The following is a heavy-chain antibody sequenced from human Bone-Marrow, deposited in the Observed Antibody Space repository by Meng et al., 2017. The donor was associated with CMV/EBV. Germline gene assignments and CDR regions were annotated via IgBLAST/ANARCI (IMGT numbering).Heavy chain of an antibody. V-gene: IGHV3-66*01. CDR1: GFIVGSYY. CDR2: IYSGGST. D-gene: IGHD4-17*01. Sequence: LSCAASGFIVGSYYMNWVRHTPGMGLQWISDIYSGGSTHYADSVKGRFTISRDNSKNTLFLQMNSLRVEDTAVYYCTRTSNYGDSLNWGQGTLVTVSS. CDR3: TRTSNYGDSLN. J-gene: IGHJ4*02.